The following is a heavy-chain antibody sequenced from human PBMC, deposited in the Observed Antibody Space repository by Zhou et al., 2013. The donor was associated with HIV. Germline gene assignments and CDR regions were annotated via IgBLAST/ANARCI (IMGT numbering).Heavy chain of an antibody. V-gene: IGHV4-34*01. CDR2: INHSGST. CDR1: GESFSGYY. Sequence: QVQLQQWGAGLLKPSGTLSLTCAVFGESFSGYYWSWIRQSPGKGLEWIGEINHSGSTNYNPSLKSRVTISVDTSKNQFSLKLRSVTAADTAVYYCARRPPYSSSWFYWGQGTLVTVSS. CDR3: ARRPPYSSSWFY. J-gene: IGHJ4*02. D-gene: IGHD6-13*01.